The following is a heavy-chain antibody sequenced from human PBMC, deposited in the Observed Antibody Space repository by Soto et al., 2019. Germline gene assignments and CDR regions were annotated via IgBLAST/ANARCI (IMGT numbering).Heavy chain of an antibody. Sequence: SETLSLTCTVSGVSVSSYYWGWIRQPPGLGLEWIGYIYYSGSTNYNPSLKSRVTISVDTSENQFSLKLSSVTAADTAVYYCARDSARYYYDSRPGSFDIWGQGTMVTVSS. V-gene: IGHV4-59*02. CDR2: IYYSGST. D-gene: IGHD3-22*01. J-gene: IGHJ3*02. CDR1: GVSVSSYY. CDR3: ARDSARYYYDSRPGSFDI.